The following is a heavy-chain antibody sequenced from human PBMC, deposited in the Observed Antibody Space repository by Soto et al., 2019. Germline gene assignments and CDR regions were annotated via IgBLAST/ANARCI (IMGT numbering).Heavy chain of an antibody. Sequence: GGSLRLSCAASGFTFSSYWMSWVRQAPGKGLEWVANIKQDGSEKYYVDSVKGRFTISRDNAKNSLYLQMNSLRAEDTAVYYCARDQIEYGDYGSLDWYFDLWGRGTLVTVSS. CDR1: GFTFSSYW. V-gene: IGHV3-7*01. CDR3: ARDQIEYGDYGSLDWYFDL. D-gene: IGHD4-17*01. J-gene: IGHJ2*01. CDR2: IKQDGSEK.